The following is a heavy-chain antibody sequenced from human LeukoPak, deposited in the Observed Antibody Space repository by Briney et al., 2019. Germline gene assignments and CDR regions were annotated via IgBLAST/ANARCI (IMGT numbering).Heavy chain of an antibody. Sequence: GRSLRLSCAASGFTFDDYAMHWVRQAPGKGLEWVSGISWNSGSIGYADSAKGRFTISRDNAKNSLYLQMNSLRAEDTALYYCAKALPIKTTVTTYDFDLWGRGTLVTVSS. CDR3: AKALPIKTTVTTYDFDL. J-gene: IGHJ2*01. CDR2: ISWNSGSI. D-gene: IGHD4-17*01. CDR1: GFTFDDYA. V-gene: IGHV3-9*01.